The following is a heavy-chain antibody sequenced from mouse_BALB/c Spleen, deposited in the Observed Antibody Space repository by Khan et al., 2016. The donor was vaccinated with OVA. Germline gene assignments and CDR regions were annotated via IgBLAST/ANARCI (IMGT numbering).Heavy chain of an antibody. CDR3: ARALPYHRYDGCAMDD. CDR2: MWAGKTT. V-gene: IGHV2-9*02. Sequence: QVQLKESGPGLVAPSQSLSITCTVSGFSLSSYGVHWVRQPPGKGLEWVGVMWAGKTTNYNSTSMSRLSIMKENSNSPVFYKMNSMQTDDTAMHFSARALPYHRYDGCAMDDWGQGTSVTVSS. J-gene: IGHJ4*01. CDR1: GFSLSSYG. D-gene: IGHD2-14*01.